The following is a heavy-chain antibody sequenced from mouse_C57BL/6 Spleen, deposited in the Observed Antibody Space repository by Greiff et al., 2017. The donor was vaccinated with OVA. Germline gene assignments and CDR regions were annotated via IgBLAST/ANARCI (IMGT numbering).Heavy chain of an antibody. J-gene: IGHJ2*01. V-gene: IGHV1-82*01. CDR1: GYAFSSSW. D-gene: IGHD2-4*01. Sequence: VKLQESGPELVKPGASVKISCKASGYAFSSSWMNWVKQRPGKGLEWIGRIYPGDGDTNYNGKFKGKATLTADKSSSTAYMQLSSLTSEDSAVYFCARKGLDDFDYWGQGTTLTVSS. CDR3: ARKGLDDFDY. CDR2: IYPGDGDT.